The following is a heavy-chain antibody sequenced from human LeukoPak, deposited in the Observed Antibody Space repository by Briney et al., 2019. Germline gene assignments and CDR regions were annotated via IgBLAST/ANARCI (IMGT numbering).Heavy chain of an antibody. V-gene: IGHV1-18*04. J-gene: IGHJ5*02. CDR1: GFRFTSFG. CDR3: ARDSDYSGNGNGDWFDP. Sequence: GASVNVSCKASGFRFTSFGVSWVRQAPGQGLEWMGWISNYFGVTHYAEKFEDRVTMTIDTSTATAYMELRSLRYDDTAIYYCARDSDYSGNGNGDWFDPWGQGTAVTVSS. CDR2: ISNYFGVT. D-gene: IGHD4-11*01.